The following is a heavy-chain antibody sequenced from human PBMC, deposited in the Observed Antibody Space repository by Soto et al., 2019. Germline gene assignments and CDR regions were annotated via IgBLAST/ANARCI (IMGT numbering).Heavy chain of an antibody. D-gene: IGHD5-18*01. CDR3: ARDVGARGYSYGYSYYYYGMDV. V-gene: IGHV1-2*02. CDR2: INPNSGGT. J-gene: IGHJ6*02. CDR1: GYTFTGYY. Sequence: GASMKGSCKASGYTFTGYYMHWGRQAPGQGLEWMGWINPNSGGTNHAQKFQGRVTMTRDTSISTAYMELSRLRSDDTAVYYCARDVGARGYSYGYSYYYYGMDVWGQGTTVTVSS.